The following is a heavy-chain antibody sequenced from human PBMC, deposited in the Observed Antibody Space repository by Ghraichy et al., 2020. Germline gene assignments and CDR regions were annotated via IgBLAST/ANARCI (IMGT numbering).Heavy chain of an antibody. V-gene: IGHV4-38-2*02. Sequence: SETLSLTCIVSGYSISSGYFWGWIRQPPGKGLVWIANIFRSGGTFYNPSLKSRVTISVNTSENQISLQLSSVTAADTAVYFCARGRLIYYDSSGSYFDYWGQGTQVTVSS. CDR1: GYSISSGYF. CDR2: IFRSGGT. J-gene: IGHJ4*02. CDR3: ARGRLIYYDSSGSYFDY. D-gene: IGHD3-22*01.